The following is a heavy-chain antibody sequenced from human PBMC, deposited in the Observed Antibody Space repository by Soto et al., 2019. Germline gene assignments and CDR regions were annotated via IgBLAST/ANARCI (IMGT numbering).Heavy chain of an antibody. V-gene: IGHV3-7*05. J-gene: IGHJ4*02. CDR2: MNRDGTEK. Sequence: EELLVESGGGLVQPGGSLRLSCAASGFTFSSYWMSWVRQTPGKGLEWVANMNRDGTEKYYVDSVAGRFTISRDNARNALYFQMNNLRVDHTALYYCAIFPNIGYYRGRNYWGQGTLVSVSS. D-gene: IGHD5-12*01. CDR1: GFTFSSYW. CDR3: AIFPNIGYYRGRNY.